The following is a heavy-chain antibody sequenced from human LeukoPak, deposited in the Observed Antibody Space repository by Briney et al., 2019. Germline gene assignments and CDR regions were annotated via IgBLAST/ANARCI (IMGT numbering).Heavy chain of an antibody. CDR1: GDSVASNSAA. D-gene: IGHD3-3*01. J-gene: IGHJ6*03. Sequence: SQTLSLTCAISGDSVASNSAALNWIRQSPSRGLEWLGRTYYRSKWYNDYAVSVKSRITINPDTSKNQFSLQLNSVTPEDTAVYYCARVGFLDIMDVWGKGTTVTVSS. CDR3: ARVGFLDIMDV. CDR2: TYYRSKWYN. V-gene: IGHV6-1*01.